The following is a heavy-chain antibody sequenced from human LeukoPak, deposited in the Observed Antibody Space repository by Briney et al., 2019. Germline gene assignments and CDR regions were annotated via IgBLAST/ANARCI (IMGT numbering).Heavy chain of an antibody. D-gene: IGHD3-16*01. Sequence: SETLSLTCEVYGGSLSPYWWSWIRQPPGKGLEWIGEINHSGSTNYNPSLKSRVTISVDTSKNQFSLKLSSVTAADTAVYYCARGMINDAFDIWGQGTMLTVSS. CDR3: ARGMINDAFDI. CDR1: GGSLSPYW. V-gene: IGHV4-34*01. CDR2: INHSGST. J-gene: IGHJ3*02.